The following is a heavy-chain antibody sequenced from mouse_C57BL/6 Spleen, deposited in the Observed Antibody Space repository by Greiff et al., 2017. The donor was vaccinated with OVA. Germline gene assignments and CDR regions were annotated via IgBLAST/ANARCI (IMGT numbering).Heavy chain of an antibody. CDR1: GYTFTSYW. Sequence: VQLQQPGAELVMPGASVKLSCKASGYTFTSYWMHWVKQRPGQGLEWIGEIDPSDSYTNYNQKFKGKSTLTVDKSSSTAYMQLSSLTSEDSAVYYCARGVGLHFFDYWGQGTTLTVSS. CDR3: ARGVGLHFFDY. J-gene: IGHJ2*01. V-gene: IGHV1-69*01. D-gene: IGHD2-4*01. CDR2: IDPSDSYT.